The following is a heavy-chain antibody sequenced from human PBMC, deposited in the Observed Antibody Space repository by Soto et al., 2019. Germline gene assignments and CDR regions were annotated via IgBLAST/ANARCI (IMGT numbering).Heavy chain of an antibody. CDR2: IWYDASNQ. CDR1: GFTFNNYG. J-gene: IGHJ4*02. V-gene: IGHV3-33*01. D-gene: IGHD6-6*01. Sequence: QVQLVESGGGVVQPGKSLRLSCAASGFTFNNYGMHWVRQPPGKGLEWVAIIWYDASNQYYADSVKGRFTISRDDSTNTVYLQMNSLKVEDTAVYYRVRDRLVMSTTLSTYWGQGTLVTVSP. CDR3: VRDRLVMSTTLSTY.